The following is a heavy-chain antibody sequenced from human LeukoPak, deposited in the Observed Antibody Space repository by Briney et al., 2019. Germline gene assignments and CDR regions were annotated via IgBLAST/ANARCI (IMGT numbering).Heavy chain of an antibody. CDR2: VSGSGGSS. CDR3: AKEYSGYDQYFDY. CDR1: GFTFSSYA. D-gene: IGHD5-12*01. Sequence: GGSLRLSCAASGFTFSSYAMSWVRQAPGKGLEWVSAVSGSGGSSYYADSVKGRFTISRDNSKNTLYLQMNSLRAEDTAVYYCAKEYSGYDQYFDYWGQGTLVTVSP. J-gene: IGHJ4*02. V-gene: IGHV3-23*01.